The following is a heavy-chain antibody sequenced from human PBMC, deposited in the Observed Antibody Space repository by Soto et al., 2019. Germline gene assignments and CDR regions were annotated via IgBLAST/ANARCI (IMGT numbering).Heavy chain of an antibody. CDR1: GFTFSDYY. D-gene: IGHD5-18*01. CDR2: ISNSDSYT. Sequence: GSLRLSCAASGFTFSDYYMSWIRQAPGKGLEWVSYISNSDSYTNYADSVKGRFTISRDNARNSLYLQMNSLRAEDTAVYYCARGHTTLVPWGQGTLVTVSS. CDR3: ARGHTTLVP. V-gene: IGHV3-11*06. J-gene: IGHJ5*02.